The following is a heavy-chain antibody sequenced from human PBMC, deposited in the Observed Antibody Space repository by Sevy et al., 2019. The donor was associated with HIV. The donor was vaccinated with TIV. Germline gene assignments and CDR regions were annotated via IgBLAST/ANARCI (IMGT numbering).Heavy chain of an antibody. Sequence: GGSLRLSCAASGFTFSSYGMHWVRQAPGKGLEWVALIWYDGSSKYYADSVKGRFTISRDNSKNTPYLQMNSLRAEDRAVYYCASGAYYYASRTENFDYWGQGTLVTVSS. J-gene: IGHJ4*02. D-gene: IGHD3-10*01. CDR2: IWYDGSSK. CDR3: ASGAYYYASRTENFDY. CDR1: GFTFSSYG. V-gene: IGHV3-33*01.